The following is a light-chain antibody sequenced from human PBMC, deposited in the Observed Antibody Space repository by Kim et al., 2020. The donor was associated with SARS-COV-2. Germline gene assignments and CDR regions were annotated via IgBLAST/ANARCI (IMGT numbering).Light chain of an antibody. V-gene: IGKV3-20*01. CDR2: GAS. J-gene: IGKJ2*01. CDR1: QSVGSNS. Sequence: PGERATLSCRASQSVGSNSLAWYQQKPGQAPRLLIYGASSRATGIPDRFSGSGSGTDFTLTISRLEPEDFAVYYCQQFGSSSMYTFGQGTKLEI. CDR3: QQFGSSSMYT.